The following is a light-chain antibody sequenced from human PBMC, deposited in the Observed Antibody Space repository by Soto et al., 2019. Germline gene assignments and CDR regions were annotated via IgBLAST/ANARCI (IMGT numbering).Light chain of an antibody. CDR1: QGVSSNY. Sequence: EILLAQFPGAQCLSPGGGAPHSCRASQGVSSNYLAWYQQKPGQAPRLLIYGASNRATGIPDRFSGSGSGTDFTLTISRLEPEDFAVYYCQQYGSSGTFGQGTKVDI. J-gene: IGKJ1*01. V-gene: IGKV3-20*01. CDR2: GAS. CDR3: QQYGSSGT.